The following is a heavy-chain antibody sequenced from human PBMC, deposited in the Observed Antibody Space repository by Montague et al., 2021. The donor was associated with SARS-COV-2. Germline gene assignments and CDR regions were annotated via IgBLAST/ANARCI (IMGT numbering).Heavy chain of an antibody. CDR2: ITYTANS. V-gene: IGHV4-39*01. D-gene: IGHD6-13*01. J-gene: IGHJ5*02. Sequence: SETLSLTCTVSGGSVSSCDYNWIRMRQPSGQGLVWIVHITYTANSNYNPSLKSPVTISVDTPQNRVSLRLTSISAADTGVYYCARTLDSCSWYLWPDNFFAAWGQGTTVTVSS. CDR3: ARTLDSCSWYLWPDNFFAA. CDR1: GGSVSSCDYN.